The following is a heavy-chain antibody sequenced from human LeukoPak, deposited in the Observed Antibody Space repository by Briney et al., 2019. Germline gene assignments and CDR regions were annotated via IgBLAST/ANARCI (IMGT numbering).Heavy chain of an antibody. CDR3: VFDIWTLGGH. J-gene: IGHJ4*02. D-gene: IGHD3-9*01. CDR1: GFTFSNYD. V-gene: IGHV3-48*03. CDR2: ISNNGKTI. Sequence: PGGSLRLSCAASGFTFSNYDMDWVRQAPGKGLEWVAYISNNGKTIYYADCVKGRFTISRDNARSSLYLQVNSLRAEDTAVYYCVFDIWTLGGHWGQGTLVSVAS.